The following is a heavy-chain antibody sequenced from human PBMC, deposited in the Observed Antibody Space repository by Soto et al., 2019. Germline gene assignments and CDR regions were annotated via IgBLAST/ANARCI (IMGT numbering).Heavy chain of an antibody. CDR2: TIPVFETT. CDR1: GGTYSSYA. CDR3: ILSYSSSWKDFFDY. D-gene: IGHD1-1*01. J-gene: IGHJ4*02. Sequence: QVHVVQSGAEIKRPGSSVKVSCKASGGTYSSYAFNWVRQAPGQGPEWMGGTIPVFETTNLAQKFQGRVILSADEVTTTAYMELSGLRPEDTAVYYCILSYSSSWKDFFDYWGQGTLVSVAS. V-gene: IGHV1-69*01.